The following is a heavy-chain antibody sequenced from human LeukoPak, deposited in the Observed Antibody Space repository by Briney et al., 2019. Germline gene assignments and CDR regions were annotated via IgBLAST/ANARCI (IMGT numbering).Heavy chain of an antibody. J-gene: IGHJ4*02. CDR3: ARWLWFGDMGQKGSYYFDY. V-gene: IGHV4-39*01. Sequence: PSETLSLTCTVSGGSISSSSYYWGWIRQPPGKGLEWIGTIYYGGNTYYNPSLKSRVTISVDTSKNQFSLKLSSVTAADTAVYYCARWLWFGDMGQKGSYYFDYWGQGTLVTVSS. D-gene: IGHD3-10*01. CDR1: GGSISSSSYY. CDR2: IYYGGNT.